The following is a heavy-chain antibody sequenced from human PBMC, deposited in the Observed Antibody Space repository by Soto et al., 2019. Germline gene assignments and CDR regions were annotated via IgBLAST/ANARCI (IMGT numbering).Heavy chain of an antibody. J-gene: IGHJ6*02. Sequence: QVQLQESGPGLVRPPGTLSLTCTVSGDSIITTWWWTWVRQPPGKDLEWIGEIYHSASTNYSPSLKSRVTISIDTSRNHFSLTLRSVTAADTAVYYCARGPRNSGYGTGAGFYYYYNGMDVWGQGTTVTVSS. CDR2: IYHSAST. V-gene: IGHV4-4*03. CDR3: ARGPRNSGYGTGAGFYYYYNGMDV. CDR1: GDSIITTWW. D-gene: IGHD5-12*01.